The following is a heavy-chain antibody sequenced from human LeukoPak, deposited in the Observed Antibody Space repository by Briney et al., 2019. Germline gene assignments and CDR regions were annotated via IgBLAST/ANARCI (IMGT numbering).Heavy chain of an antibody. J-gene: IGHJ4*02. CDR1: GGSVSSGSYY. V-gene: IGHV4-61*01. Sequence: PSETLSLTCTVSGGSVSSGSYYWSWIRQPPGKGLEWIGYMDYSGSTNYNPSLKSRVTISVDTSKNQFSLKLSSVTAADTAVYYCATGELVLLDYWGQGTLVTVSS. D-gene: IGHD6-6*01. CDR2: MDYSGST. CDR3: ATGELVLLDY.